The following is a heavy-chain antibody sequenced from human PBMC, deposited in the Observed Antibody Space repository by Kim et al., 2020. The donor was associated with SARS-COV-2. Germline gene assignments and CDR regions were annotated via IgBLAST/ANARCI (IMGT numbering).Heavy chain of an antibody. D-gene: IGHD1-7*01. Sequence: GGSLRLSCAASGFTFSSYGMHWVRQAPGKGLEWVAVISYDGSNKYCADSVKGRFTISRDNSKNTLYLQMNSLRAEDTAVYYCAKDFREDWNSGDYRGQGTLVTVSS. CDR1: GFTFSSYG. V-gene: IGHV3-30*18. J-gene: IGHJ4*02. CDR2: ISYDGSNK. CDR3: AKDFREDWNSGDY.